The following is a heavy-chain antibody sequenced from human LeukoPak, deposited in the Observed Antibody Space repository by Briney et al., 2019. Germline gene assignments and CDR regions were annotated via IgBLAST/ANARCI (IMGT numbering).Heavy chain of an antibody. Sequence: GGSLRLSCSASGFTFSDYTMNWVRQAPGKGLEWVSSISSGSDYIHYADSLKGRFTISRDNAKDSLYLQINSLRAEDTAVYYCARSLTVRPFDFWGQGALVTVSS. J-gene: IGHJ4*02. V-gene: IGHV3-21*01. CDR1: GFTFSDYT. CDR3: ARSLTVRPFDF. D-gene: IGHD6-6*01. CDR2: ISSGSDYI.